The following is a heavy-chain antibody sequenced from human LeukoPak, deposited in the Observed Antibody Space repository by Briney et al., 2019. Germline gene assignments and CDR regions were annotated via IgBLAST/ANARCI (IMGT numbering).Heavy chain of an antibody. J-gene: IGHJ5*02. Sequence: SETLSLTCAVYGGSFSGYYWSWIRQPPGKGLGWIGEINHSGSTNYNPSLKSRVTISVDTSKNQFSLKLSSVTAADTAVYYCARGPQWLRWFDPWGQGTLVTVSS. V-gene: IGHV4-34*01. D-gene: IGHD5-12*01. CDR1: GGSFSGYY. CDR2: INHSGST. CDR3: ARGPQWLRWFDP.